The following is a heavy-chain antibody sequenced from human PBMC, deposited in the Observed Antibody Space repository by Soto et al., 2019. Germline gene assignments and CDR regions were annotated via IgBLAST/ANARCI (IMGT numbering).Heavy chain of an antibody. J-gene: IGHJ6*02. CDR3: AAQKDIVVVVAAPLYGMDV. D-gene: IGHD2-15*01. Sequence: PGGSLRLSCAASGFTFSSYAMSWVRQAPGKGLEWVSAISGSGGSTYYADSVKGRFTISRDNSKNTLYLQMNSLRAEDTAVYYCAAQKDIVVVVAAPLYGMDVWGQGTTVTVSS. CDR1: GFTFSSYA. CDR2: ISGSGGST. V-gene: IGHV3-23*01.